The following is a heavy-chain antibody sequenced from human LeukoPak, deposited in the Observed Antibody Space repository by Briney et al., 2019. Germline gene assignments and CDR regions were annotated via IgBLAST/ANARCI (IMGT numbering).Heavy chain of an antibody. J-gene: IGHJ4*02. D-gene: IGHD6-13*01. CDR3: ARGGDSSSWYFTTDFDY. CDR2: IWYDGSNK. CDR1: GFTFSSYG. V-gene: IGHV3-33*01. Sequence: GGSLRLSCAASGFTFSSYGMHWVRQAPGKGLEWVAVIWYDGSNKYYADSVKGRFTISRDNSKNTLYLQMNSLRAEDTAVYYCARGGDSSSWYFTTDFDYWGQGTLVTVSS.